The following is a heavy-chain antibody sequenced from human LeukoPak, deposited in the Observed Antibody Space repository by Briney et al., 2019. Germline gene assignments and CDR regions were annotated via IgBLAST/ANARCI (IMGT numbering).Heavy chain of an antibody. CDR1: GFTFSSYA. CDR2: VASDGSST. J-gene: IGHJ4*02. Sequence: GGSLRLSCAASGFTFSSYAMSWVRQAPGKGLVWVSRVASDGSSTTYADSVKGRFSISRDNAKNTLYLQMNSLRVEDTAVYYCARGRPHGNDYWGQGTLVTVSS. D-gene: IGHD4-23*01. V-gene: IGHV3-74*01. CDR3: ARGRPHGNDY.